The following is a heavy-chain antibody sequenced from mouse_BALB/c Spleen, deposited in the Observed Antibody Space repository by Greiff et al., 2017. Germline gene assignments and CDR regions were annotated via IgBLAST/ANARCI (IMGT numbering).Heavy chain of an antibody. Sequence: EVQLQQSGGGLVQPGGSLKLSCAASGFAFSRYWMSWVRQAPGKGLEWIGEINPDSSTINYTPSLKDKFIIPRDNAKNTLYLQMSKVRSEDTALYYCARGGGSSYNFDYWGQGTTLTVSS. D-gene: IGHD1-1*01. CDR3: ARGGGSSYNFDY. CDR2: INPDSSTI. V-gene: IGHV4-1*02. CDR1: GFAFSRYW. J-gene: IGHJ2*01.